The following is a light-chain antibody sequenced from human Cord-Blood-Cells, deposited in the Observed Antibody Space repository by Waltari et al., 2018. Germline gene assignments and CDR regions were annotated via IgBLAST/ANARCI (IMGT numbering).Light chain of an antibody. CDR2: DVS. CDR1: SSDVGGYNY. V-gene: IGLV2-14*01. Sequence: QSALTQPASVSGSPGQSITISCTGTSSDVGGYNYVSWYQQHPGKAPKLMIYDVSKRPAGVSNLFSGSKSGNTASLTITGLQAEDEADFYCSSYASGSTYVFGTGTKVTVL. CDR3: SSYASGSTYV. J-gene: IGLJ1*01.